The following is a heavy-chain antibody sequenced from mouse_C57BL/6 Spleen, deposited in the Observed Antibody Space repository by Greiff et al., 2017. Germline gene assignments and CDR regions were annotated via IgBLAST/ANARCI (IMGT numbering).Heavy chain of an antibody. CDR3: TLVITKVVATPFAY. CDR1: GFTFSDAW. V-gene: IGHV6-6*01. J-gene: IGHJ3*01. CDR2: IRNKANNHAT. D-gene: IGHD1-1*01. Sequence: LQQSGGGLVQPGGSMKLSCAASGFTFSDAWMDWVRQSPEKGLEWVAEIRNKANNHATYYAESVKGRFTISRDDSKSSVYLQMNSLRAEDTGMYYCTLVITKVVATPFAYWGQGTLVTVSA.